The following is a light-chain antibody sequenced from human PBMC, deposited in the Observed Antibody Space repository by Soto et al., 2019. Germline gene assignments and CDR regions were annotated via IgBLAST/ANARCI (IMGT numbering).Light chain of an antibody. CDR1: SSNIGAGYG. Sequence: QSVLTQPPSVSGAPGQRVTISCTGSSSNIGAGYGVHWYQQLPGTAPKLLIYGNSNRPSGVPDRFSGSKSGASASLAITGLQAEDEADYYCQSYDSSLSRVFGTGTELTVL. CDR3: QSYDSSLSRV. J-gene: IGLJ1*01. V-gene: IGLV1-40*01. CDR2: GNS.